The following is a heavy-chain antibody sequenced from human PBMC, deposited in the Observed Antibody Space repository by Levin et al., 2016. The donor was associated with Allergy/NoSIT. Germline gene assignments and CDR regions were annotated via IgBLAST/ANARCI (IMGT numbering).Heavy chain of an antibody. CDR2: INPKSGGT. J-gene: IGHJ5*02. Sequence: ASVKVSCKASGYTFADYYIHWVRQTPGQGLEWMGWINPKSGGTFYAQRFQGRVAMTRDTSINTAYMDLDSLTSDDTAVYFCARAGSPGSGRSFDPWGPGTRVTVSS. D-gene: IGHD3-10*01. V-gene: IGHV1-2*02. CDR3: ARAGSPGSGRSFDP. CDR1: GYTFADYY.